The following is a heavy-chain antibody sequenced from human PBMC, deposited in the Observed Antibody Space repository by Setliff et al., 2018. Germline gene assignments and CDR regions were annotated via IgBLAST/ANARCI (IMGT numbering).Heavy chain of an antibody. D-gene: IGHD3-3*01. V-gene: IGHV1-2*04. CDR3: ARVRDFWSGYLVY. Sequence: GASVKVSFKASGYTFTGYYMHWVRQAPGQGLEWMGWINPNSGGTNYAQKFQGWVTMTRDTSISTAYMELSRLRSYDTAVYYCARVRDFWSGYLVYWGQGTLVTVSS. J-gene: IGHJ4*02. CDR2: INPNSGGT. CDR1: GYTFTGYY.